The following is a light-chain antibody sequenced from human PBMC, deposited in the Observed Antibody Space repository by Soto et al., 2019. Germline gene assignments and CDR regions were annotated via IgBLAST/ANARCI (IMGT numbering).Light chain of an antibody. Sequence: EIVLTQSPGTLSLSPGERATLSCRASQSVGSTYLAWYQQKPGQAPRLLIYGTSTMATGIPDRFSGSGSGTDFTRTISRLEPEDFAVYYCQQYGSSPFTFGHGANLEIK. CDR1: QSVGSTY. CDR3: QQYGSSPFT. V-gene: IGKV3-20*01. CDR2: GTS. J-gene: IGKJ2*01.